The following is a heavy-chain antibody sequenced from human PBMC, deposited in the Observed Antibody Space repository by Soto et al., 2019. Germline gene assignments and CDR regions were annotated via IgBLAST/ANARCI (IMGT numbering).Heavy chain of an antibody. CDR3: ARAPLRRAFDI. J-gene: IGHJ3*02. Sequence: QVQLQQWGAGLLKPSETLSLTCAVYSGSFSGYYWSWIRQPPGKGLEWIGEINHSGSTNYNPSLKSRVTISVDTSKNQFSLKLSSVTAADTAVYYCARAPLRRAFDIWGQGTMVTVSS. CDR2: INHSGST. CDR1: SGSFSGYY. V-gene: IGHV4-34*01. D-gene: IGHD4-17*01.